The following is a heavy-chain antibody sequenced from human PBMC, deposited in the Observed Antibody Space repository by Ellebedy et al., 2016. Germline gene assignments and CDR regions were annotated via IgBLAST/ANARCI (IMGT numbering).Heavy chain of an antibody. V-gene: IGHV3-15*01. CDR1: GFTFSKAY. D-gene: IGHD5-18*01. J-gene: IGHJ6*02. Sequence: GGSLRLSXATSGFTFSKAYMNWVRQAPGMGLEWIGRIKSNSDGGTAEYAASVKGRFTISRVDSENTLFLPINTLKSEDTAVYYCSTAVVTSMISILWANYYVYYAMDVWGQGTTVTVSS. CDR2: IKSNSDGGTA. CDR3: STAVVTSMISILWANYYVYYAMDV.